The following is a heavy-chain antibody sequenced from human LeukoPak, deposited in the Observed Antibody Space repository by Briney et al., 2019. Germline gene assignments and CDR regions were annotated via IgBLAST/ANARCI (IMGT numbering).Heavy chain of an antibody. J-gene: IGHJ6*03. D-gene: IGHD6-19*01. CDR1: GYTFTIYG. CDR2: IITYNGNT. CDR3: ARDRAVAGTVEDYYYSYMDV. V-gene: IGHV1-18*01. Sequence: ASVKVSCKSSGYTFTIYGISWVRQAPGQGLELMGWIITYNGNTNYAQKLQGRVTMTTDTSTSTAYMELSSMRSDDTAVYYCARDRAVAGTVEDYYYSYMDVWGKGTTVIVCS.